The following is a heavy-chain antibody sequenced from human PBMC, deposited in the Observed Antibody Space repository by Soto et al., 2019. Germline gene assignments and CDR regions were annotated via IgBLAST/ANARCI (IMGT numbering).Heavy chain of an antibody. CDR2: ISGSGGST. CDR3: AKDWVVALFGYFDY. J-gene: IGHJ4*02. Sequence: LRLSCAASGFTFSSYAMSWVRQAPGKGLEWVSAISGSGGSTYYADSVKGRFTISRDNSKNTLYLQMNSLRAEDTAVYYCAKDWVVALFGYFDYWGQGTLVTVSS. D-gene: IGHD2-15*01. V-gene: IGHV3-23*01. CDR1: GFTFSSYA.